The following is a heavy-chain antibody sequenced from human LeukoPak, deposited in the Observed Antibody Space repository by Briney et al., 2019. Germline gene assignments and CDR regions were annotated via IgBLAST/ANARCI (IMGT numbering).Heavy chain of an antibody. CDR2: IYCSGST. J-gene: IGHJ4*02. D-gene: IGHD6-13*01. V-gene: IGHV4-39*07. CDR1: SGSISSSSYS. CDR3: ARTPSLRAAGRSFDY. Sequence: SETLSLTCTVSSGSISSSSYSWGWIRQPPGKGLEWIGSIYCSGSTYYHPSLKSRVTISVDTSKKQFSLKLSSVTAAETAVYYCARTPSLRAAGRSFDYWGQGALVTVSS.